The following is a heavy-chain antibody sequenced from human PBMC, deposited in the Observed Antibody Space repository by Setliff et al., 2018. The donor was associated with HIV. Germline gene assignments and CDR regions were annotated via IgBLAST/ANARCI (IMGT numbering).Heavy chain of an antibody. J-gene: IGHJ4*02. CDR2: NNWSGGST. Sequence: GGSLRLSCAASGFNFDDYGMTWVRQAPGKGLEWVSGNNWSGGSTGYADSMKGRFTISRDNARNSLFLQINSLRAEDTAVYYCARARGDFLGNYFDYWGQGTLVTVSS. D-gene: IGHD3-10*01. CDR3: ARARGDFLGNYFDY. V-gene: IGHV3-20*04. CDR1: GFNFDDYG.